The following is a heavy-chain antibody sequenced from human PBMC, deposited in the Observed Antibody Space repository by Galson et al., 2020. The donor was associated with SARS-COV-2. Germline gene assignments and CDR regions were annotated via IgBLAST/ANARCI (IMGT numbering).Heavy chain of an antibody. CDR3: AKDREDIVVVPAAPLDY. D-gene: IGHD2-2*01. CDR1: GFTFSSYG. Sequence: GGSLRLSCAASGFTFSSYGMHWVRQAPGKGLEWVAVISYDGSNKYYADSVKGRFTISRDNSKNTLYLQMNSLRAEDTAVYYCAKDREDIVVVPAAPLDYWGQGTLVAVSS. J-gene: IGHJ4*02. V-gene: IGHV3-30*18. CDR2: ISYDGSNK.